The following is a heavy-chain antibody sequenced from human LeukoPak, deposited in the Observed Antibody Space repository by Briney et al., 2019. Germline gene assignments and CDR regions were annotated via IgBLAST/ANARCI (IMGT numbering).Heavy chain of an antibody. J-gene: IGHJ3*02. D-gene: IGHD4-23*01. CDR1: GGSISSYY. CDR3: ARDPDDYGGNSGWSI. CDR2: IYTSGST. Sequence: SETLSVTCTVSGGSISSYYWSWIRQLAGKGLEWIGRIYTSGSTNYNPSLKSRVTMSVDTSKNQFSLKLSSVTAADTAVYYCARDPDDYGGNSGWSIWGQGTMVTVSS. V-gene: IGHV4-4*07.